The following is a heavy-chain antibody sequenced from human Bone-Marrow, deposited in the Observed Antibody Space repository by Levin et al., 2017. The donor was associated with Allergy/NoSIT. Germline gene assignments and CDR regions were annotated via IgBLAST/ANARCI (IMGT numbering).Heavy chain of an antibody. J-gene: IGHJ4*02. CDR3: AKALDNGDYIFDS. CDR1: GFPFGTYA. D-gene: IGHD4-17*01. V-gene: IGHV3-23*01. Sequence: GGSLRLSCAAAGFPFGTYAMSWVRQGPGKGLEWVATRRSSGGKTYYADAVRGRFTIARDNSKNTLFLQMNALRAEDTAVYYCAKALDNGDYIFDSWGQGTPVTVS. CDR2: RRSSGGKT.